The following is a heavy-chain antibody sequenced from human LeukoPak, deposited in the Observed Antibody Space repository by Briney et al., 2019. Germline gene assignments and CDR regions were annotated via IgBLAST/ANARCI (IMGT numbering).Heavy chain of an antibody. CDR3: VRVVSYYDSSGYRY. J-gene: IGHJ4*02. CDR2: IGSSGSRT. CDR1: EFISSSYW. D-gene: IGHD3-22*01. V-gene: IGHV3-74*01. Sequence: GGSPRLSCAASEFISSSYWMHWGRQTPRRGLVWGSRIGSSGSRTTSADSVKGRFTISRDNANNTLYLQMNSLRAEDTAVYYCVRVVSYYDSSGYRYWGQGTLVTVSS.